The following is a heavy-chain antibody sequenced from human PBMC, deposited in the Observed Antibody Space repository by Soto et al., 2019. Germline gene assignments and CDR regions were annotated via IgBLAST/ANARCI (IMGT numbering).Heavy chain of an antibody. D-gene: IGHD2-8*02. CDR2: MNPNSGNT. CDR3: AKATATGGGAFDI. V-gene: IGHV1-8*01. J-gene: IGHJ3*02. CDR1: GYTFTSYD. Sequence: ASVKVSCKASGYTFTSYDINWVRQATGQGLEWMGWMNPNSGNTGYAQKFQGRVTMTRNTSISTAYMELSSLTAGDTAVYYCAKATATGGGAFDICGQGTMVTVSS.